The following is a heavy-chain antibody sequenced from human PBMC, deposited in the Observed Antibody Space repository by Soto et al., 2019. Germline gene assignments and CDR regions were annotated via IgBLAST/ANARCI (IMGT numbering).Heavy chain of an antibody. CDR3: AKEGPITNWSFAY. V-gene: IGHV3-30*18. CDR1: GFTFSSYG. CDR2: ISYDGNVT. D-gene: IGHD1-1*01. J-gene: IGHJ4*02. Sequence: QVQLVESGGGVVQPGRSLRLSCAASGFTFSSYGMHWVRQAPGKGLEWVTVISYDGNVTYYADSGKGRFTIFRDNSQNTLYLQMPRLRTEDTAMYYCAKEGPITNWSFAYWGQGTLLTVPS.